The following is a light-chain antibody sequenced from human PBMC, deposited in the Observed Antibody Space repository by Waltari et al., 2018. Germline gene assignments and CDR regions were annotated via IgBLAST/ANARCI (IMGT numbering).Light chain of an antibody. CDR2: EVN. V-gene: IGLV2-14*01. J-gene: IGLJ2*01. Sequence: QSALTQPASVSGSPGQSITISCTGTSSDVGGHNYVSWYQLHPGKAPKLMIYEVNNRPSGVSTPFSGSKSGNTASLTISDLQAEDEADYHCSSYTSSSTVVFGGGTKLTVL. CDR1: SSDVGGHNY. CDR3: SSYTSSSTVV.